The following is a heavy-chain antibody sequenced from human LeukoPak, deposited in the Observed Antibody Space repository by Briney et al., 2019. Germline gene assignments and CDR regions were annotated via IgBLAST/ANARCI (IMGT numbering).Heavy chain of an antibody. V-gene: IGHV1-2*06. Sequence: ASVKVSCKASGYTFTGYYMHWVRQAPGQGLEWMGRINPNSGGTNYAQKFQGRVTMTRDTSISTAYMELSRLRSDDTAVYYCARFFAQKNSSSSWGCYFDYWGQGTLVTVSS. D-gene: IGHD6-6*01. CDR1: GYTFTGYY. CDR3: ARFFAQKNSSSSWGCYFDY. CDR2: INPNSGGT. J-gene: IGHJ4*02.